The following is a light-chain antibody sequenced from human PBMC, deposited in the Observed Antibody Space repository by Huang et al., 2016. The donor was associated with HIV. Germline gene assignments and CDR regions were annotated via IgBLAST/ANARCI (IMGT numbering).Light chain of an antibody. CDR3: QQYYSIPLT. Sequence: DIVMTQSPDSLAVSLGERAAINCKSIQNLLYSSNNKNYLAWYQQKPGQPPKLLIYWASTRESGVPDRFSGSGSETDFTLTISSLQAEDVAVYYCQQYYSIPLTFGQGTKVEIK. CDR1: QNLLYSSNNKNY. CDR2: WAS. J-gene: IGKJ1*01. V-gene: IGKV4-1*01.